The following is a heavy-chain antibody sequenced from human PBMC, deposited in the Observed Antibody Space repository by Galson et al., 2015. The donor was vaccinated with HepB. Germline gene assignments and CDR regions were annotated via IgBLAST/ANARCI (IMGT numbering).Heavy chain of an antibody. J-gene: IGHJ4*02. CDR2: ISGSGGST. D-gene: IGHD6-19*01. CDR1: GFTFSSYA. Sequence: SLRLSCAVSGFTFSSYAMSWVRQAPGKGLEWVSAISGSGGSTYYADSVKGRFTISRDNSKNTLYLQMNSLRAEDTAVYYCAKSRGYSSGWYSIFDYWGQGTLVTVSS. V-gene: IGHV3-23*01. CDR3: AKSRGYSSGWYSIFDY.